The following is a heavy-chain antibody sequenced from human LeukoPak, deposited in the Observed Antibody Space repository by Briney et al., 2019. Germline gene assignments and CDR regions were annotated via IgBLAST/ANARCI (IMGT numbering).Heavy chain of an antibody. CDR2: ISSSSSTI. CDR1: AFNFRTYS. D-gene: IGHD3-9*01. Sequence: GGSLRLSCAASAFNFRTYSMGWVRQAPGKGLEWVSYISSSSSTIYYADSVKGRFTISRDNAKNSLYLQMNSLRAEDTAVYYCARPLTYDTYMDVWGKGTTVTVSS. J-gene: IGHJ6*03. V-gene: IGHV3-48*01. CDR3: ARPLTYDTYMDV.